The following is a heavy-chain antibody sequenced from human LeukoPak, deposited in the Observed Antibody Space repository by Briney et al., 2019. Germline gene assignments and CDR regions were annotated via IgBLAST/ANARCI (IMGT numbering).Heavy chain of an antibody. D-gene: IGHD6-25*01. V-gene: IGHV1-46*01. J-gene: IGHJ6*02. CDR2: INPSGDST. Sequence: ASVKVSCKASGYTFTSNHIHRVRQAPGQGLEWMGVINPSGDSTSYAQNFQGRVTMTRDTSTSTVYMDLSSLRSEDTAVYYCARAAVHYYSVMDVWGQGTTVTVSS. CDR1: GYTFTSNH. CDR3: ARAAVHYYSVMDV.